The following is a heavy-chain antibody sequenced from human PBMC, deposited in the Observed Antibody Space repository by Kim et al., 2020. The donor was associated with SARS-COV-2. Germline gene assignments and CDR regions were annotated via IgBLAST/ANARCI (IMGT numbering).Heavy chain of an antibody. CDR1: GDSISSYY. V-gene: IGHV4-59*01. CDR2: IYYSGFT. Sequence: SETLSLTCTVSGDSISSYYWSWIRQPPGKGLEWLGYIYYSGFTKYNPSLKSRVTMSVDTSKNQFSLKLSSVTAADTAVYYCARDSPDSRGYLYYFDYWG. CDR3: ARDSPDSRGYLYYFDY. J-gene: IGHJ4*01. D-gene: IGHD3-22*01.